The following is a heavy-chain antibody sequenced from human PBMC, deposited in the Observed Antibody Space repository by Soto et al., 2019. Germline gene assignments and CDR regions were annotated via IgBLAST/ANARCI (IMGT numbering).Heavy chain of an antibody. Sequence: GGSLRLSCAASGFTFSSYAMHCVRQAPGKGLEWVAVISYDGSNKYYADSVKGRFTISRDNSKNTLYLQMNSLRAEDTAVYYCARDEIDYYDSSGYDPGVYWGQGTLVTVSS. D-gene: IGHD3-22*01. V-gene: IGHV3-30-3*01. J-gene: IGHJ4*02. CDR2: ISYDGSNK. CDR1: GFTFSSYA. CDR3: ARDEIDYYDSSGYDPGVY.